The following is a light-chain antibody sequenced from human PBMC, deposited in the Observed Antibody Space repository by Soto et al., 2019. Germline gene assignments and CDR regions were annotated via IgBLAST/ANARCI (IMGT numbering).Light chain of an antibody. V-gene: IGKV3-20*01. J-gene: IGKJ1*01. CDR2: GAS. CDR3: QQYGSSPWT. CDR1: QSVSSIY. Sequence: EIVLTQSPGTLSLSPGERATLSCRASQSVSSIYLAWYQQKPGQAPGLLIYGASSRATGIPDRFSGSGSGTDFTLTISRLEPEDFAVYYCQQYGSSPWTFGQGTKVDIK.